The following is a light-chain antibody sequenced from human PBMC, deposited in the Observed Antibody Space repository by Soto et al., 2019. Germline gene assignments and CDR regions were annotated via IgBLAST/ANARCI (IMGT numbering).Light chain of an antibody. CDR2: AVS. J-gene: IGLJ1*01. V-gene: IGLV2-11*01. Sequence: QSALTQPRSVAGSPGRSVTIACTGTSHDVGGYNYVSWYLQHPGKAPKVTSYAVSKRPSGVPDRFSGSKSGNTASLTISGLQSEDEADYYCCSFAGNYIYVFGTGTKVTVL. CDR3: CSFAGNYIYV. CDR1: SHDVGGYNY.